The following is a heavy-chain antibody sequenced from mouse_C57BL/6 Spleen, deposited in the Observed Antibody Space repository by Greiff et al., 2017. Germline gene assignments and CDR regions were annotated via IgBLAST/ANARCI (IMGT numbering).Heavy chain of an antibody. J-gene: IGHJ3*01. D-gene: IGHD2-3*01. CDR3: TADGWFAY. CDR1: GFTFSNYW. V-gene: IGHV6-3*01. Sequence: EVKLMESGGGLVQPGGSMKLSCVASGFTFSNYWMNWVRQSPEKGLECVAQIRLKSDNYATHYAESVKGRFTISRDDSKSSVYLQMNNLRAEDTGIYYCTADGWFAYWGQGTLVTVSA. CDR2: IRLKSDNYAT.